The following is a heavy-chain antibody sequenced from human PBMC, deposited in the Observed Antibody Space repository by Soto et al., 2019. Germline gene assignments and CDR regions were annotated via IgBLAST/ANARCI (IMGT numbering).Heavy chain of an antibody. CDR1: VFTFDDYS. J-gene: IGHJ6*02. CDR3: AKDIDCSSTSSYTSYYYYGMEV. D-gene: IGHD2-2*02. CDR2: ISLNSGGI. Sequence: SLRLSCAASVFTFDDYSMHLVRQAPGKGLECVSGISLNSGGIGYADSVKGRFTISRDNAKNSLYLQMNSLRDEDTALYYCAKDIDCSSTSSYTSYYYYGMEVWGQGTPVTVSS. V-gene: IGHV3-9*01.